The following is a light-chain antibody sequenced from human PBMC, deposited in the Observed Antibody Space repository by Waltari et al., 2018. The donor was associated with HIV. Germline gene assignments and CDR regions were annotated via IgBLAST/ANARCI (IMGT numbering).Light chain of an antibody. CDR3: QQYYSIPRT. V-gene: IGKV4-1*01. Sequence: DIVMTQSPDSLAVSLGERATINCKSSRSVLYPSNNKNYLSWYQHKPGQPPKLLIYWASTRKSGVPDRFSGSGAGTDFTLAINNLQAEDVAVYYCQQYYSIPRTFGQGTKVEIK. CDR2: WAS. J-gene: IGKJ1*01. CDR1: RSVLYPSNNKNY.